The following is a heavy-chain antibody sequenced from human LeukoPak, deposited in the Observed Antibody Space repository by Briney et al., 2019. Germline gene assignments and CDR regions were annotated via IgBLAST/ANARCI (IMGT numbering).Heavy chain of an antibody. D-gene: IGHD1-26*01. J-gene: IGHJ4*02. CDR1: GFTFSSYE. V-gene: IGHV3-48*03. Sequence: PGGSLRLSCAASGFTFSSYEMNWVRQAPGKGLEWVSYISSSGSTIYYADSVKGRFTISRDNAKNSLYLQMNSLRAEDTAVYYCARVPWGAADYWGQGTLVTVSS. CDR2: ISSSGSTI. CDR3: ARVPWGAADY.